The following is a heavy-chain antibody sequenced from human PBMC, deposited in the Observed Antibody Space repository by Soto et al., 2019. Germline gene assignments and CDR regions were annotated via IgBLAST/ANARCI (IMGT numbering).Heavy chain of an antibody. J-gene: IGHJ6*02. Sequence: SETLSLTCTVSGGSVSSGTCYWSWIPQPPGKGLEWIGYIYYSGSTNYNPSLKSRVTISVDTSKNQFSLKLSSVTAADTAVYYCARVWFGELLNYGMDVWGQGTTVTVSS. CDR3: ARVWFGELLNYGMDV. CDR1: GGSVSSGTCY. D-gene: IGHD3-10*01. CDR2: IYYSGST. V-gene: IGHV4-61*01.